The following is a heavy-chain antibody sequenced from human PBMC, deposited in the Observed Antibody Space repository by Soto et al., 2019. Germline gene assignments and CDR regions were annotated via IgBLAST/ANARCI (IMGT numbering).Heavy chain of an antibody. D-gene: IGHD2-15*01. V-gene: IGHV1-69*01. CDR1: GGTFSIYT. CDR3: AREGPPDIAWFDP. CDR2: GSA. Sequence: QVQLVQSGAEVKKPGSSVKVSCKASGGTFSIYTISWVRQAPGQGLEWMGGSAISAQKFQGRLTVTADESTSTVYLELSSLTSEDTAVYYCAREGPPDIAWFDPWGQGPLVSVSS. J-gene: IGHJ5*02.